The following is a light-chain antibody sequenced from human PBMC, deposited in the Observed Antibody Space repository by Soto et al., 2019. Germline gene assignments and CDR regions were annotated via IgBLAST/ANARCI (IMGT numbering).Light chain of an antibody. V-gene: IGLV2-14*03. CDR3: TSYTGGSTLYV. J-gene: IGLJ1*01. Sequence: QLVLTQPASVSGSPGQSITISCAGTSRDVGSYNYVSWYQQHPGTAPKLMIYDVNNRPSGVSNRFSGSKSGNTASLIISGLQAEDEADYYCTSYTGGSTLYVFGPGTKLTVL. CDR1: SRDVGSYNY. CDR2: DVN.